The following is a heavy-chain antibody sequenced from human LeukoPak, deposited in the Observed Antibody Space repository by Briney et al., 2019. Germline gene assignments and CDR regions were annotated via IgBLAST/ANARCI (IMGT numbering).Heavy chain of an antibody. CDR1: GGSISSSNW. CDR3: ASGYCSSTSCFQGAFDI. J-gene: IGHJ3*02. CDR2: IYHSGST. D-gene: IGHD2-2*01. V-gene: IGHV4-4*02. Sequence: PSETLSLTCAVSGGSISSSNWWSWVRQPPGKGLEWIGEIYHSGSTNYNPSLKSRVTMSVDTSKSQFSLKLSSVTAADTAVYYCASGYCSSTSCFQGAFDIWGQGTMVTVSS.